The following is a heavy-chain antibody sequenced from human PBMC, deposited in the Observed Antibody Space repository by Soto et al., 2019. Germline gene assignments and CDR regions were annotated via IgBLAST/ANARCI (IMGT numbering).Heavy chain of an antibody. CDR1: GFTVSSNY. Sequence: EVQLVETGGGLIQPGGSLRLSCAASGFTVSSNYMSWVRQAPGKGLEWVSVIYSGGSTYYADSVKGRFTISRDNSKNTLYLQRNSLRAEDTAVYYCARAGDAYYYYGMDGWGQGTTVTVSS. CDR3: ARAGDAYYYYGMDG. J-gene: IGHJ6*02. CDR2: IYSGGST. D-gene: IGHD7-27*01. V-gene: IGHV3-53*02.